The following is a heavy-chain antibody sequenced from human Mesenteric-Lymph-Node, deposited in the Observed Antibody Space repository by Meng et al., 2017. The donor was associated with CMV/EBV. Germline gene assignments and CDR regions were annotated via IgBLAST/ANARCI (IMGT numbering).Heavy chain of an antibody. D-gene: IGHD6-6*01. CDR2: IYYSGST. V-gene: IGHV4-61*01. CDR3: ARGRWSIAARRGYYFDY. CDR1: GGSVSSVSYY. J-gene: IGHJ4*02. Sequence: SETLSLTCTVSGGSVSSVSYYWSWIRQPPGKGLEWIGDIYYSGSTSYNPSLKSRVTLSVDTSKNQFSLKLSSVTAADTAVYYCARGRWSIAARRGYYFDYWGQGTLVTVSS.